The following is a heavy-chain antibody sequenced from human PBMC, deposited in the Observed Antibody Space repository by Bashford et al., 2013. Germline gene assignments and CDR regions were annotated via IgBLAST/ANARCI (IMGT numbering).Heavy chain of an antibody. J-gene: IGHJ4*03. CDR2: ISGSGGVT. V-gene: IGHV3-23*01. D-gene: IGHD4-17*01. Sequence: VRQAPGKGLEWVSSISGSGGVTLYADSVKGRFTVSRDNSMNTLYLQMNTLRAGDTAIYYCAKDPNGDYIGAFDTWGQGTLVTVSS. CDR3: AKDPNGDYIGAFDT.